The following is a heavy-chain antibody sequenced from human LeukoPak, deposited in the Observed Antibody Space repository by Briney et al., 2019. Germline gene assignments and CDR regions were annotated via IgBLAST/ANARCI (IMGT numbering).Heavy chain of an antibody. V-gene: IGHV1-18*01. CDR3: ARDVGGSSGYRDAFDI. CDR2: ISAYNGNT. Sequence: ASVKVSFKASGYTFTSYGISGVRQAPGQGLDWMGWISAYNGNTNYAQKLQGRVTMTTDTSTSTAYMELRSLRSDDTAVYYCARDVGGSSGYRDAFDIWGQGTMVTVSS. J-gene: IGHJ3*02. CDR1: GYTFTSYG. D-gene: IGHD3-22*01.